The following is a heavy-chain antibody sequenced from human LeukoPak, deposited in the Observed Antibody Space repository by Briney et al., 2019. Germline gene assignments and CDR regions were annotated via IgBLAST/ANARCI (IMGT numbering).Heavy chain of an antibody. Sequence: GGSLRLSCAASGFTFSSYWMSWVRQAPGKGLEWVANIKQDGSEKYYVDSVKGRFTISRDNAKNSLYLQMNSLRAEDTAVYYCAVHIVVVTATTPHYWGQGTLVTVSS. CDR1: GFTFSSYW. J-gene: IGHJ4*02. CDR3: AVHIVVVTATTPHY. CDR2: IKQDGSEK. D-gene: IGHD2-21*02. V-gene: IGHV3-7*01.